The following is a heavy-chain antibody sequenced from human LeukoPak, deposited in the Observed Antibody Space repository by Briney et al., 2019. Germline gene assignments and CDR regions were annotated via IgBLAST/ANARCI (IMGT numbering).Heavy chain of an antibody. CDR1: GFIFSDNY. CDR3: ARNQWELAYFDY. CDR2: ISSSSSYI. J-gene: IGHJ4*02. D-gene: IGHD1-26*01. Sequence: GGSLRLSCAASGFIFSDNYMDWVRQAPGKGLEWVSSISSSSSYIYYADSVKGRFTISRDNAKNSLYLQMNSLRAEDTAVYYCARNQWELAYFDYWGQGTLVTVSS. V-gene: IGHV3-21*01.